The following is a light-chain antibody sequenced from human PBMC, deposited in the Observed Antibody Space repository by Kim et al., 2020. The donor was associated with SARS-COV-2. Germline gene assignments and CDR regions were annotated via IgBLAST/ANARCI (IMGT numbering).Light chain of an antibody. CDR3: QKYNSAPWT. J-gene: IGKJ1*01. CDR1: QGIINY. Sequence: ASVGDGVTITCRASQGIINYLAWYQQKPGEAPKLLIYAATALQLGVSSRFSGSGSGTDFTLTISDLQPEDVATYYCQKYNSAPWTFGRGTKVDIK. V-gene: IGKV1-27*01. CDR2: AAT.